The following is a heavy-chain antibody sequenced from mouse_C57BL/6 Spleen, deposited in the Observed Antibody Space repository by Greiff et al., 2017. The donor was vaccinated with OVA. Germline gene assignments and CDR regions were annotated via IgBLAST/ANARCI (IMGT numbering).Heavy chain of an antibody. Sequence: EVQLVESGGGLVKPGGSLKLSCAASGFTFSSYAMSWVRQTPEKRLEWVATISDGGSYTYYPDNVKGRFTISRDNAKNNLYLQMSNLKSEDTAMYYCARGGYDYDRYFDVWGTGTTVTVSS. V-gene: IGHV5-4*01. CDR3: ARGGYDYDRYFDV. CDR2: ISDGGSYT. D-gene: IGHD2-4*01. CDR1: GFTFSSYA. J-gene: IGHJ1*03.